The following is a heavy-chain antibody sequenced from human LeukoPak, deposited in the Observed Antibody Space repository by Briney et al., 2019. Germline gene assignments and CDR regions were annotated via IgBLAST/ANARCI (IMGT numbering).Heavy chain of an antibody. CDR2: ISGVSTYI. V-gene: IGHV3-21*01. CDR3: ARYQYGYWHIDY. J-gene: IGHJ4*02. CDR1: GFTFSDYN. D-gene: IGHD4-17*01. Sequence: PGGSLRLSCAVSGFTFSDYNMIWIRQAPGKGLEWVSSISGVSTYIKYADSVKGRFTVSRDNAENSLYLQMNSLRADDTAVYYCARYQYGYWHIDYWGQGTLVIVSS.